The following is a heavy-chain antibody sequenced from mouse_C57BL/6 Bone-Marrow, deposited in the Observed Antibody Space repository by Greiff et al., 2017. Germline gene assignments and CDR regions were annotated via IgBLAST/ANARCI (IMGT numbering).Heavy chain of an antibody. D-gene: IGHD1-1*01. CDR3: ARSGITTVVAHFDY. Sequence: QVQLKQPGTELVKPGASVKLSCKASGYTFTSYWMHWVKQRPGQGLEWIGNINPSNGGTNYNEKFKSKATLTVDKSSSTAYMQLSSLTSEDSAVYYCARSGITTVVAHFDYWGQGTTLTVSS. CDR1: GYTFTSYW. V-gene: IGHV1-53*01. CDR2: INPSNGGT. J-gene: IGHJ2*01.